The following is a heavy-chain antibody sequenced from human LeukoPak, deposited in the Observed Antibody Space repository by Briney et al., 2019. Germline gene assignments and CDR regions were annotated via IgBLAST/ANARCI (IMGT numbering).Heavy chain of an antibody. CDR2: ISSSSSYI. CDR1: GFTFTRFY. Sequence: GGSLRLSCAASGFTFTRFYMIWVRQAPGKGLEWVSSISSSSSYIYYAASVKGRFTISRDNAKNSLSLQMNSLRAEDTAVYYCARDSGTSAAGSFDSWGQGTLVTVSS. CDR3: ARDSGTSAAGSFDS. J-gene: IGHJ4*02. D-gene: IGHD6-13*01. V-gene: IGHV3-21*01.